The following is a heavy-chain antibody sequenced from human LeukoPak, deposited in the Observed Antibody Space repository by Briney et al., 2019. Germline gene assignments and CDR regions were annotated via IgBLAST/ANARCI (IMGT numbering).Heavy chain of an antibody. Sequence: SETLSLTCTVSGGSISSYYWSWIRQPPGKGLEWIGYIYYSGSTNYNPSLKSRVTISVDTSKNQFSLKLSSVTAADTAVYYCARSFTIFGVVMPDYWGQGTLVTVSS. CDR2: IYYSGST. CDR1: GGSISSYY. CDR3: ARSFTIFGVVMPDY. V-gene: IGHV4-59*12. D-gene: IGHD3-3*01. J-gene: IGHJ4*02.